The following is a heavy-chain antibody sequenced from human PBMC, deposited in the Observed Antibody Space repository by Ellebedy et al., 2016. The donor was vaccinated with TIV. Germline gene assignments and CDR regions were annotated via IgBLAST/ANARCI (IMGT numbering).Heavy chain of an antibody. V-gene: IGHV3-30*02. D-gene: IGHD3-10*01. J-gene: IGHJ4*02. CDR3: AKTVRGVIRNFDY. Sequence: GESLKISCAASGFTFSSYGMHWVRQAPGKGLEWVAFIRYDGSNKYYADSVKGRFTISRDNSKNTLYLQMNSLRAEDTAVYYCAKTVRGVIRNFDYWGQGTLVTVSS. CDR1: GFTFSSYG. CDR2: IRYDGSNK.